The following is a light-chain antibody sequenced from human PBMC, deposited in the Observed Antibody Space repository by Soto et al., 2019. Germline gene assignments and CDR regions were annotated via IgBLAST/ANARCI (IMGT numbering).Light chain of an antibody. Sequence: QSALTQPPSASGSPGQSVTISCTGTSSDVGGYNYVSWYQQHPGKAPKLMIYEVSKRPSGVPDRFSGSKSGNTASLTVSGLQAEDEADYYCSSYAGSNKLVFGGGTNLTVL. J-gene: IGLJ2*01. CDR3: SSYAGSNKLV. V-gene: IGLV2-8*01. CDR2: EVS. CDR1: SSDVGGYNY.